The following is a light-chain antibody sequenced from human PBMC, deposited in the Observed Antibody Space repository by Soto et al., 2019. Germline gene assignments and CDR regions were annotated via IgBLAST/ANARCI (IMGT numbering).Light chain of an antibody. CDR3: QQSYSAPLT. Sequence: DIQMTQSPSTLSASVGDRVTITCRASQSISVWLAWYQQKAGKAPNLLIYKASRLESGVPSRFSGSGSETEFTLTINSLQREDFATYHCQQSYSAPLTFGQGTKVDIK. V-gene: IGKV1-5*03. CDR2: KAS. J-gene: IGKJ1*01. CDR1: QSISVW.